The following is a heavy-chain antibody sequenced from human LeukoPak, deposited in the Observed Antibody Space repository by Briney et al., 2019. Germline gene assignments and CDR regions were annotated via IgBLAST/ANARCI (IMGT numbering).Heavy chain of an antibody. CDR2: INPNSSGT. V-gene: IGHV1-2*02. CDR3: ARVFGYYYFDY. D-gene: IGHD3-3*01. CDR1: GYTFTGYY. Sequence: ASVKLSCKASGYTFTGYYMNWGRQAPGQGLEWMGWINPNSSGTNYAQKSQGRVTTTRDTTLRTAYSPLSGLSSDHPARYFGARVFGYYYFDYWGQGTLVTVSS. J-gene: IGHJ4*02.